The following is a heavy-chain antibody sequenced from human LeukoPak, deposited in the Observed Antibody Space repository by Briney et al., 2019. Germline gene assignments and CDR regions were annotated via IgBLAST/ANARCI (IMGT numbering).Heavy chain of an antibody. CDR3: ASRYYGSGSYKR. CDR2: IYYSGST. CDR1: GGSISSSSYY. V-gene: IGHV4-39*07. D-gene: IGHD3-10*01. J-gene: IGHJ4*02. Sequence: SETLSLTCTVSGGSISSSSYYWGWIRQPPGKGLEWIGSIYYSGSTYYNPSLKSRVTISVDTSKNQFSLKLSSVTAADTAVYYCASRYYGSGSYKRWGQGTLVTVSS.